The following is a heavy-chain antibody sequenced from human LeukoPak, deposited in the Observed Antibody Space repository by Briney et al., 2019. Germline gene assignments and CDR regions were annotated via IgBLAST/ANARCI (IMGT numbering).Heavy chain of an antibody. Sequence: ASVKVSCKASGYTFTGYYMHWARQAPGQGLEWMGRINPNSGGTNYAQKFQGRVTMTRDTSISTAYMELSRLRSDDTAVYYCAKIVDYYDSSGYYFDYWGQGTLVTVSS. CDR2: INPNSGGT. V-gene: IGHV1-2*06. CDR1: GYTFTGYY. J-gene: IGHJ4*02. CDR3: AKIVDYYDSSGYYFDY. D-gene: IGHD3-22*01.